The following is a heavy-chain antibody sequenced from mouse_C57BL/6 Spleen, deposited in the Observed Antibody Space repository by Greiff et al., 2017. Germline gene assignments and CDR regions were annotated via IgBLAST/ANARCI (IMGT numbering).Heavy chain of an antibody. V-gene: IGHV1-59*01. Sequence: QVQLQQPGAELVRPGTSVKLSCKASGYTFTSYWMHWVKQRPGQGLEWIGVIDPSDSYTNYNQKFKGKATLTVDTSSSTAYMQLSSLTSEDSAVYYCAARWEGTAYAMYYWGQGTSVTVSS. CDR3: AARWEGTAYAMYY. D-gene: IGHD2-3*01. CDR1: GYTFTSYW. J-gene: IGHJ4*01. CDR2: IDPSDSYT.